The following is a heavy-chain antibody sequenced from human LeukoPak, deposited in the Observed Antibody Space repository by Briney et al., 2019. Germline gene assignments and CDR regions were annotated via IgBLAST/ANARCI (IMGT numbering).Heavy chain of an antibody. CDR3: ARGRGRLDY. CDR2: MNHSGGT. Sequence: PSETLSLTCAVYGESFSDYQWTWIRQPPGKGLEWIGEMNHSGGTKHNPSLRSRPTISVDTSKNQFSLKLTSLTAADTAVYYCARGRGRLDYWGQGTLVTVSS. J-gene: IGHJ4*02. D-gene: IGHD3-10*01. V-gene: IGHV4-34*04. CDR1: GESFSDYQ.